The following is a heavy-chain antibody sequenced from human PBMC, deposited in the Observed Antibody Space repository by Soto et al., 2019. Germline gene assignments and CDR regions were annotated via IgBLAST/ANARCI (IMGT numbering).Heavy chain of an antibody. CDR3: TSSPFDYYDSRPDASDI. CDR2: IRSKANSYAT. J-gene: IGHJ3*02. V-gene: IGHV3-73*02. Sequence: EVQLVESGGGLVQPGGSLKLSCAASGFTFSGSAMHWVRQASGKGLEWVGRIRSKANSYATAYAASVKGRFTISRDDSKNTAYLQMNSLKTEDTAVYYCTSSPFDYYDSRPDASDIWGQGTMVTVSS. D-gene: IGHD3-22*01. CDR1: GFTFSGSA.